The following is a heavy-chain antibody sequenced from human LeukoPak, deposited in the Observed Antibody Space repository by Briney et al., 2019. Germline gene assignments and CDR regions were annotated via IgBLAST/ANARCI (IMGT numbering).Heavy chain of an antibody. Sequence: SETLSLTCAVYGGSFNDYYWSWIRQPPGKGLEWIGNIYYGGSSYYNPSLQSRVTISLDTSKNQFSLKLRSVTAADTAVYYCAREVWYDILTGYYFDYWGQGTLVTVSS. CDR2: IYYGGSS. D-gene: IGHD3-9*01. J-gene: IGHJ4*02. V-gene: IGHV4-34*01. CDR1: GGSFNDYY. CDR3: AREVWYDILTGYYFDY.